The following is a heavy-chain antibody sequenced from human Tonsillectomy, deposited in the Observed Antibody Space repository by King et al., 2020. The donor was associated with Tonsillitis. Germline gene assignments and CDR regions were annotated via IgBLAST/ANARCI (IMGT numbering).Heavy chain of an antibody. Sequence: QLQESGPGLVKPSETLSLTCTVSGGSISSYYWSWIRQPPGKGLEWIGDIYYSGSTSYNPSLKRRITISVDTSKNEFSLTVGSVTAADTAIYYCARRGRRDGYDSIWGQGTMVTVSS. V-gene: IGHV4-59*08. CDR1: GGSISSYY. D-gene: IGHD5-24*01. CDR2: IYYSGST. CDR3: ARRGRRDGYDSI. J-gene: IGHJ3*02.